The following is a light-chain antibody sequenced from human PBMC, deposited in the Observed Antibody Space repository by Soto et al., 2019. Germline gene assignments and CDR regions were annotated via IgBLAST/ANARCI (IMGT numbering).Light chain of an antibody. V-gene: IGKV3-20*01. Sequence: EIVLTQSPATLSLSPGERATLSCRASQSVSSYLAWYQQKPGQTPRLLIYGASSRAAGIPDRFSGSGSGTDFTLTISRLEHEDFAVFYCQQYGTSPWTFGQGTKV. J-gene: IGKJ1*01. CDR1: QSVSSY. CDR2: GAS. CDR3: QQYGTSPWT.